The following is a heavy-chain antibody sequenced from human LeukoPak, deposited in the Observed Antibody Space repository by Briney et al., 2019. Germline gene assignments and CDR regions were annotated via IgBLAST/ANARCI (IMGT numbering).Heavy chain of an antibody. Sequence: SETLSLTCTVSGGSISSYNWSWSRQPPGKGLEWIGNIYYSGSTNYNPSLKSRVTISVDTSKNQFSLKRSSVTAADTAVYYCARDASSHDAFDIWGQGTMVTVSS. CDR3: ARDASSHDAFDI. CDR1: GGSISSYN. V-gene: IGHV4-59*01. D-gene: IGHD6-19*01. J-gene: IGHJ3*02. CDR2: IYYSGST.